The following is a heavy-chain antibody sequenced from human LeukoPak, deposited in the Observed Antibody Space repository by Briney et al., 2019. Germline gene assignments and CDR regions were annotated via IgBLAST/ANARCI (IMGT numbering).Heavy chain of an antibody. V-gene: IGHV3-23*01. CDR2: ISTTGGST. CDR1: GFTFSSSA. CDR3: AKSFRRFDY. Sequence: GGSLRLSCAASGFTFSSSAMNWVRQAPGKGLEWVSTISTTGGSTYYADSVKGRFTISRDNSKNTLYLQMNSPRAEDTAVYYCAKSFRRFDYWGQGTLVTVSS. J-gene: IGHJ4*02. D-gene: IGHD3-16*01.